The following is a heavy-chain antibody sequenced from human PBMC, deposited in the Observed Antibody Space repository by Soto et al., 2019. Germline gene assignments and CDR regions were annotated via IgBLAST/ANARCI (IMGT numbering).Heavy chain of an antibody. V-gene: IGHV4-39*01. CDR1: GGSITRSSYF. CDR2: IYFTGNA. D-gene: IGHD6-25*01. Sequence: SETLSLTCIVSGGSITRSSYFWVRVRQPPGKGLEWIGTIYFTGNAYYTPSLKSRLTMSISTSKNEFSLRLNSVTAADTAVYYCAGQTFTIAAASYGRSNWFDPWGPGTLVTVSS. J-gene: IGHJ5*02. CDR3: AGQTFTIAAASYGRSNWFDP.